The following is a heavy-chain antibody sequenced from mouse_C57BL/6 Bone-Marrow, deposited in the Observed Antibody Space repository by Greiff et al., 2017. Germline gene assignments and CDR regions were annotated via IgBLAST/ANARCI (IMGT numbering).Heavy chain of an antibody. V-gene: IGHV1-59*01. CDR1: GYTFTSYW. CDR3: SRGDYYGSSYSWYFDV. Sequence: QVQLQQPGAELVRPGTSVKLSCKASGYTFTSYWMHWVKQRPGQGLEWIGVIDPSDSYTNYNQKFKGKATLTVDTSSSTAYMQLSSLTSEDSEVYYCSRGDYYGSSYSWYFDVWGKGTTVTVSS. J-gene: IGHJ1*03. D-gene: IGHD1-1*01. CDR2: IDPSDSYT.